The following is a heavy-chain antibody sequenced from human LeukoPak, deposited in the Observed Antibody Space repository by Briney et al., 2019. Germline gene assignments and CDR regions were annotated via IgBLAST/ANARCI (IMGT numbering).Heavy chain of an antibody. CDR1: GYTFTSYG. CDR2: ISAGNGNT. Sequence: GASVKVSCKASGYTFTSYGISWVRQAPGQGLEWMGWISAGNGNTKYSQKFQGRVTITRDTSASTAYMELSSLRSEDTAVYYCASSGDYIYYYYGMDVWGQGTTVTVSS. CDR3: ASSGDYIYYYYGMDV. J-gene: IGHJ6*02. D-gene: IGHD4-17*01. V-gene: IGHV1-18*01.